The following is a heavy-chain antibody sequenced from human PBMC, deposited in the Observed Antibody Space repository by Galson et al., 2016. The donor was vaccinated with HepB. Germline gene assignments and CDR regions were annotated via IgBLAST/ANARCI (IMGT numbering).Heavy chain of an antibody. CDR1: GFNFSSHA. Sequence: SLRLSCAASGFNFSSHAMTWVRRAPGRGLEFVAYISRTADITHYADSVKGRFTTSRDDSKSTLHLQMNSLRADDTAIYYCARDRPGVYPFDFWGLGTLVTVSP. D-gene: IGHD1-14*01. J-gene: IGHJ4*02. V-gene: IGHV3-23*01. CDR2: ISRTADIT. CDR3: ARDRPGVYPFDF.